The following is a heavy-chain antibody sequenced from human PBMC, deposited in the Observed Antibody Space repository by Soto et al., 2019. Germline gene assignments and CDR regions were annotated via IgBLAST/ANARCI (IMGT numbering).Heavy chain of an antibody. Sequence: SVKVSCKASGGTFSSYAISWVRQAPGQGLELMGGIIPIFGTANYAQKFQGRVTITADESTSTAYMELSSLRSEDTAVYYCARDRRTYYYDSSGYRHNWFDPWGQGTLVTVSS. CDR3: ARDRRTYYYDSSGYRHNWFDP. V-gene: IGHV1-69*13. CDR1: GGTFSSYA. CDR2: IIPIFGTA. J-gene: IGHJ5*02. D-gene: IGHD3-22*01.